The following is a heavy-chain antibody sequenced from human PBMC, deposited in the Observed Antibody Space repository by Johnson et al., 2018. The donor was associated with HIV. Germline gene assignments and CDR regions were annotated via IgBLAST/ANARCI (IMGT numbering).Heavy chain of an antibody. J-gene: IGHJ3*02. Sequence: VQLVVSGGGVVQPGGSLRLSCAASGFTVSSNYMSWVRQAPGKGLEWVSVIYSGGSTYYADSVKGRFTISRDNAKNSLYLQMNSLRAEDTAVYYCARTRHYYEAFDIWGQGTMVTVSS. CDR2: IYSGGST. D-gene: IGHD3-10*01. CDR1: GFTVSSNY. CDR3: ARTRHYYEAFDI. V-gene: IGHV3-66*01.